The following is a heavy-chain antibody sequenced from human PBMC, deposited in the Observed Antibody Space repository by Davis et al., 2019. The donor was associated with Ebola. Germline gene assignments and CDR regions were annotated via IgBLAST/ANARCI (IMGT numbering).Heavy chain of an antibody. D-gene: IGHD6-19*01. CDR3: VICAQQWLVH. Sequence: PGGSLRLSCTASGFSLTHAWMSWVRQVPGKGLEWVANIKPDASEKYSVDSVKGRFTISRDNAKNSLYLQMNSLRAEDTAVYYCVICAQQWLVHWGQGTLVTVSS. CDR2: IKPDASEK. CDR1: GFSLTHAW. J-gene: IGHJ4*02. V-gene: IGHV3-7*01.